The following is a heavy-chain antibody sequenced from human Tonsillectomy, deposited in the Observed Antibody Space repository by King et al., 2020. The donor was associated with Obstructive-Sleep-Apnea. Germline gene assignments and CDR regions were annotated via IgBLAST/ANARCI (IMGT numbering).Heavy chain of an antibody. D-gene: IGHD6-13*01. Sequence: VQLVESGGGVVQPGRSLRLSCAASGFTFSSYAMHWVRQAPGKGLEWVAVISYDGSNKYYADSVKGRFTISRDNSKNTLYLQMNSLRAEDTAVYYCARDDGGGQQLVAYYFDYWGQGTLVTVSS. CDR3: ARDDGGGQQLVAYYFDY. J-gene: IGHJ4*02. CDR1: GFTFSSYA. V-gene: IGHV3-30-3*01. CDR2: ISYDGSNK.